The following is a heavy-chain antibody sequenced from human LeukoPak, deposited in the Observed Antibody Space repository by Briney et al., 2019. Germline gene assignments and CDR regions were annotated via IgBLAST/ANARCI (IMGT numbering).Heavy chain of an antibody. J-gene: IGHJ5*02. Sequence: PSETLSLTCTVSGDSISNGVKYWSWIRQHPGRGLEWIGYIYHSGRSYYNPSLKSRITMSVDTSKNQFSLNLSSVTAADTAVYYCARGTYGDYDDWFDPWGQGALVTVSS. CDR1: GDSISNGVKY. D-gene: IGHD4-17*01. V-gene: IGHV4-31*03. CDR2: IYHSGRS. CDR3: ARGTYGDYDDWFDP.